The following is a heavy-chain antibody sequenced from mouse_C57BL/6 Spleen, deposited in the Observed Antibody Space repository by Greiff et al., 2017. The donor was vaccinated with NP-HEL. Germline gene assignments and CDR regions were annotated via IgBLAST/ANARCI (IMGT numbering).Heavy chain of an antibody. V-gene: IGHV2-2*01. D-gene: IGHD1-1*01. CDR3: ARNYDGSSYAWFAY. CDR2: IWSGGST. J-gene: IGHJ3*01. Sequence: QVQLQQSGPGLVQPSQSLSITCTVSGFSLTSYGVHWVRQSPGKGLEWLGVIWSGGSTDYNAALISRLSIRKDNSKSKVFCKRNSLQADDTAIYYCARNYDGSSYAWFAYWGQGTLVTVSA. CDR1: GFSLTSYG.